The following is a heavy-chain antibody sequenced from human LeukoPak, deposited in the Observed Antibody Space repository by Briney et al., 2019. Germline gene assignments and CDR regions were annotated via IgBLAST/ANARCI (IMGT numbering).Heavy chain of an antibody. V-gene: IGHV3-7*03. CDR1: GFTFSSYW. CDR3: AKSGYNRFDY. Sequence: GGSLRLSCAASGFTFSSYWMSWVRQAPGKGLEWVAKIKQDGSEKYYVDSVKGRFTISRDNSKNTLYLQMNSLIAEDTAVYYCAKSGYNRFDYWGQGTRVTVSS. J-gene: IGHJ4*02. D-gene: IGHD5-24*01. CDR2: IKQDGSEK.